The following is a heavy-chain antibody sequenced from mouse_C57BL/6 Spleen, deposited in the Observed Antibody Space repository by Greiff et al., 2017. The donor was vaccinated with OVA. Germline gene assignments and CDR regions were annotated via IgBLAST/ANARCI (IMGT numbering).Heavy chain of an antibody. J-gene: IGHJ2*01. V-gene: IGHV1-69*01. CDR2: IDPSDSYT. Sequence: QVQLQQPGAELVMPGASVKLSCKASGYTFTSYWMHWVKQRPGQGLEWIGEIDPSDSYTNYNQKFKGKSTLTVDKSSSTAYMQLSSLTSEDSAVYYCARSEVITTPYCDYWGQGTTLTVSS. CDR1: GYTFTSYW. CDR3: ARSEVITTPYCDY. D-gene: IGHD1-1*01.